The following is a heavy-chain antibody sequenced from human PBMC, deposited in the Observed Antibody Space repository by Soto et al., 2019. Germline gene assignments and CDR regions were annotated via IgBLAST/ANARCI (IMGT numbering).Heavy chain of an antibody. CDR1: GGTFSSYA. D-gene: IGHD2-2*01. CDR2: IIPIFGTA. J-gene: IGHJ5*02. V-gene: IGHV1-69*12. Sequence: QVQLVQSGAEVKKPGSSVKVSCKASGGTFSSYAISWVRQAPGQGLEWMGGIIPIFGTANYAQKFQGRVKITADESTSTAYMELSSLRSEDTAVYSCATTYCISTSCYYGWFDPWGQGTLVTVSS. CDR3: ATTYCISTSCYYGWFDP.